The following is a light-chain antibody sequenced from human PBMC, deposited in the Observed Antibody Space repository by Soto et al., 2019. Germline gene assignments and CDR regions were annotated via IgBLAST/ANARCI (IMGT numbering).Light chain of an antibody. CDR1: QSINTY. Sequence: DIPMTQSPSSLSASVGDRVTINCRASQSINTYLNWYQQKPGRAPKLLIYAASYLQSGVPSRFSGTGSGTDFTLTISSLQPEDFATYYCQESYNTVTFGPGTKVDIK. CDR2: AAS. V-gene: IGKV1-39*01. CDR3: QESYNTVT. J-gene: IGKJ3*01.